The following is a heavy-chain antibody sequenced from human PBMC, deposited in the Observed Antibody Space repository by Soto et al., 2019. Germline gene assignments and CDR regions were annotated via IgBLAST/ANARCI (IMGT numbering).Heavy chain of an antibody. J-gene: IGHJ5*02. Sequence: LSLTCTVSDDSVGNALYFWGWVRQPPGKGLEWIANMYLRGNTYYNPSLKSRVTISLDTSNNQFSLNLRSVTPADTAVYFCVRVQQQYIWFDPWGKGSLVTVSS. CDR3: VRVQQQYIWFDP. CDR2: MYLRGNT. CDR1: DDSVGNALYF. D-gene: IGHD5-18*01. V-gene: IGHV4-39*01.